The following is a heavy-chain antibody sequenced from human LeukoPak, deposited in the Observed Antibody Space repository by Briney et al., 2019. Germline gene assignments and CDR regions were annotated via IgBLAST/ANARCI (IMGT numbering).Heavy chain of an antibody. Sequence: PGGSLRLSCVASGFSFSNSWMSWVRQAPGKGLEWVANIKEDGSDKYYMGSVKGRFTISRDNAKNSLYLQMNSLRAEDTAVYYCAYAIAGSWDMGGQGTLVTVSS. V-gene: IGHV3-7*01. CDR2: IKEDGSDK. J-gene: IGHJ4*02. D-gene: IGHD2-8*01. CDR3: AYAIAGSWDM. CDR1: GFSFSNSW.